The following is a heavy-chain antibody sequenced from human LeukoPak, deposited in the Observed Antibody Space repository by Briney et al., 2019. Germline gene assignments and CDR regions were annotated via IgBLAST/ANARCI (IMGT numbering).Heavy chain of an antibody. CDR2: ISTSSIYI. Sequence: GGSLRLSCAASGFTFSRYSMNWVRQAPGKGLEWVSSISTSSIYIYYADSVKGRFTISRDNAKNSLYLQMNSLRAEDTAVYYCAELGITMIGGVWGKGTTVTISS. J-gene: IGHJ6*04. D-gene: IGHD3-10*02. CDR3: AELGITMIGGV. CDR1: GFTFSRYS. V-gene: IGHV3-21*01.